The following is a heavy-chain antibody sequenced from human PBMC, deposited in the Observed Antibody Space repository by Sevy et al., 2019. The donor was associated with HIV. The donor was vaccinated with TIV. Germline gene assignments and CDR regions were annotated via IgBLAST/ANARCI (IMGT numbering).Heavy chain of an antibody. J-gene: IGHJ4*02. CDR2: ISYDGSNK. V-gene: IGHV3-30*18. Sequence: GGSLRLSCAASGFTFSSYGMHWVRHAPGKGLEWVAVISYDGSNKYYADSVKGRFTISRDNSKNTLYLQMNSLRAEDTAVYYCAKGLRFLEWLLFDYWGQGTLVTVSS. D-gene: IGHD3-3*01. CDR3: AKGLRFLEWLLFDY. CDR1: GFTFSSYG.